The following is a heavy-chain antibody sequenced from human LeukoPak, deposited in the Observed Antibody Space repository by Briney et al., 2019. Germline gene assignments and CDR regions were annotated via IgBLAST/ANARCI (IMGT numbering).Heavy chain of an antibody. Sequence: SETLSLTCAVYGGSFSGYYWSWIRQPPGKGLEWIGEINHSGSTNYNPSLKSRVTISVDTPKNQFSLKLSSVTAADTAVYYCARLEIAAAGLDVWGKGTTVTISS. CDR1: GGSFSGYY. D-gene: IGHD6-13*01. V-gene: IGHV4-34*01. CDR3: ARLEIAAAGLDV. J-gene: IGHJ6*04. CDR2: INHSGST.